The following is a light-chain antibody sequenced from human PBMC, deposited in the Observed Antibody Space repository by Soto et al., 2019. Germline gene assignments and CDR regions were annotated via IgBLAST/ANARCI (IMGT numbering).Light chain of an antibody. V-gene: IGKV3-11*01. J-gene: IGKJ4*01. Sequence: EIVLTQSPGTLSLSPGERATLSCRASQSVSTYLAWYQQKPGQAPRLLIYDASNRATGIPARFSGSGSGTDFTLTISSREPEAFEPYDCQLRSSWPLTFCGVTKVE. CDR1: QSVSTY. CDR3: QLRSSWPLT. CDR2: DAS.